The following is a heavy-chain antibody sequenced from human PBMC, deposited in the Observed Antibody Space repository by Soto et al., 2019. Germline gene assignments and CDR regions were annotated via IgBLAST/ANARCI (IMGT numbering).Heavy chain of an antibody. J-gene: IGHJ6*02. CDR1: GFTFSSYG. D-gene: IGHD3-3*01. Sequence: GESLTISCAASGFTFSSYGMHWVRQAPGKGLEWVAVISYDGSTYYADSVKGRFTISRDNSKNTLYLQMNSLRAEDTAVYYCAIDVLTRYYYYYYGMDVWGQGTTVTVSS. CDR2: ISYDGST. CDR3: AIDVLTRYYYYYYGMDV. V-gene: IGHV3-30*03.